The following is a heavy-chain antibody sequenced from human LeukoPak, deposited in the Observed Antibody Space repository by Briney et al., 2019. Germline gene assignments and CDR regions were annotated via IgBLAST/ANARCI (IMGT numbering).Heavy chain of an antibody. Sequence: GGSLRLTCAVSGGTFISYWMHWVRQAPGKGLVWVSRINGYGSSTDFADAVKGRFTISRDNAKNTLYLQMNSLRAEDTAVYYCARDAPGNTALDYWGQGTLVTVSS. CDR1: GGTFISYW. CDR2: INGYGSST. J-gene: IGHJ4*02. D-gene: IGHD5-18*01. V-gene: IGHV3-74*01. CDR3: ARDAPGNTALDY.